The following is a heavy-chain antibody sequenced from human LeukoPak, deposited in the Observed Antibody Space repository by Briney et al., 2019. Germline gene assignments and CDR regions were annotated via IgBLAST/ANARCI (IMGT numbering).Heavy chain of an antibody. V-gene: IGHV4-59*01. CDR1: GGSISNYF. CDR3: ARGWWGYSYAGIFGI. Sequence: SETLSLTCIVSGGSISNYFWSWIRQPPGKGLEWIGYIYYSGGSTNYNPSLKSRVTISVDTSKNQFSLTLTSVTAADTALYYCARGWWGYSYAGIFGIWGQGTMVTVSS. CDR2: IYYSGGST. J-gene: IGHJ3*02. D-gene: IGHD5-18*01.